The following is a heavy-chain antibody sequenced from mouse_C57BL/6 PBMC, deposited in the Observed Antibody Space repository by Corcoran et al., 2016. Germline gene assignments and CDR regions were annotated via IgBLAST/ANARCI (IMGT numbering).Heavy chain of an antibody. CDR2: INTYSGVP. V-gene: IGHV9-3*01. Sequence: QIQLVQSGPELKKPGETVKISCKASGYTFTTYGMSWVKQAPGKGLKWMGWINTYSGVPTYADDFKGRFAFSLETSASTAYLQINNLKNEDTATYFCARWDYLYAMDYWGQGTSVTVSS. CDR1: GYTFTTYG. CDR3: ARWDYLYAMDY. D-gene: IGHD2-13*01. J-gene: IGHJ4*01.